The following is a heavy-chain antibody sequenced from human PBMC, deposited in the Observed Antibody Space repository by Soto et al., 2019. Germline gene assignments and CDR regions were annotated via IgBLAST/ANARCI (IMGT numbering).Heavy chain of an antibody. J-gene: IGHJ3*02. CDR2: ISGSGGST. CDR3: AKENVKYSSSSAAFDI. V-gene: IGHV3-23*01. CDR1: GFTFSSYA. Sequence: EVQLLESGGGLVQPGGSLRLSCAASGFTFSSYAMSWVRQAPGKGLEWVSAISGSGGSTYYADSVKGRFTISRDNSKNTLYQQMNSLRGEDTAVYYCAKENVKYSSSSAAFDIWGQGTMVTVSS. D-gene: IGHD6-6*01.